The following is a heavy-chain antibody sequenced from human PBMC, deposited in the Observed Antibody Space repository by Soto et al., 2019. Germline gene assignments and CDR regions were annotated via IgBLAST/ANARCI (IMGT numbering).Heavy chain of an antibody. D-gene: IGHD2-2*01. Sequence: PSETLSLTCTVSGGSISSYYWSWIRQPAGKGLEWIGRIYTSGSTNYNPSLKSRVTMSVDTSKNQFSLKLSSVTAADTAVYYCERGPGQLDISAWFDPWGQGTLVTVSS. CDR1: GGSISSYY. CDR3: ERGPGQLDISAWFDP. V-gene: IGHV4-4*07. CDR2: IYTSGST. J-gene: IGHJ5*02.